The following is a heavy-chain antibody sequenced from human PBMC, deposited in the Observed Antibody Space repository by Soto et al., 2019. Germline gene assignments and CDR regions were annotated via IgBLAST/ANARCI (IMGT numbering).Heavy chain of an antibody. D-gene: IGHD3-10*01. Sequence: SETLSLTCTVSGGSVSSGSYYWSWIRQPPGKGLEWIGYIYYSGSTNYNPSLKSRVTISVDTSKNQFSLKLSSVTAADTAVYYCASSGSYYKTIDYWGQGTLVTVSS. CDR1: GGSVSSGSYY. J-gene: IGHJ4*02. CDR3: ASSGSYYKTIDY. V-gene: IGHV4-61*01. CDR2: IYYSGST.